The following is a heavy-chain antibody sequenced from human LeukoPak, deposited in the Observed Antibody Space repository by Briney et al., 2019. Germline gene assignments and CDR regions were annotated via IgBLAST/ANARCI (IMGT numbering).Heavy chain of an antibody. Sequence: PGGSLRLSCAASGFIFSSYAMSWVRQAPGKGLEWVSAISGSGGSTYYADSVKGRFTISRDNSKNTLYLQMNSLRAEDTAVYYCAKVPGYYYDSSGYNWYFDLWGRGTLVTVSS. V-gene: IGHV3-23*01. CDR1: GFIFSSYA. CDR2: ISGSGGST. J-gene: IGHJ2*01. CDR3: AKVPGYYYDSSGYNWYFDL. D-gene: IGHD3-22*01.